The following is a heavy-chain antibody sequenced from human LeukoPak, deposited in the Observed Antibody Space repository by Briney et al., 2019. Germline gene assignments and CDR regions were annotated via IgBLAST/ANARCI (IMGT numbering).Heavy chain of an antibody. CDR3: ASEIVGHTGFDN. CDR1: GGSFSGYY. V-gene: IGHV4-59*08. J-gene: IGHJ4*02. CDR2: IYFSGST. Sequence: SETLSLTCAVDGGSFSGYYWSWIRQPPGKGLEWIGYIYFSGSTNYNPSLKSRVTISVDTSKNQFSLKLSSVTAADTAIYYCASEIVGHTGFDNWGQGTLVTVSS. D-gene: IGHD1-26*01.